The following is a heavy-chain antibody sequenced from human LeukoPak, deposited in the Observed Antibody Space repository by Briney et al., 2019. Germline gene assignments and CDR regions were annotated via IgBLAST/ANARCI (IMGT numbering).Heavy chain of an antibody. Sequence: TSETLSLTCTVSGGSISSYYWSWIRQPAGKGLEWIGRIYTSGTTHYNPSLKSRVTMSVDTSKNQFSLKLSSVTAADTAVYYCARDLYSSRTNDAFVIWGQGTMVTVSS. D-gene: IGHD6-13*01. CDR2: IYTSGTT. V-gene: IGHV4-4*07. J-gene: IGHJ3*02. CDR1: GGSISSYY. CDR3: ARDLYSSRTNDAFVI.